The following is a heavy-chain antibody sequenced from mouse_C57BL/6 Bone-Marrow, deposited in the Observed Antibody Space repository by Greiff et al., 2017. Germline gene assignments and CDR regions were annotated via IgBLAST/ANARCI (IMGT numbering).Heavy chain of an antibody. CDR2: ISDGGSYT. Sequence: EVQLMESGGGLVKPGGSLKLSCAASGFTFSSYAMSWVRQTPEKRLEWVATISDGGSYTYYPDNVKGRFTISRDNAKNNLYLQMSHLKSEDTAMYYCAREELGDYWGQGTTLTVSS. CDR3: AREELGDY. D-gene: IGHD4-1*01. CDR1: GFTFSSYA. V-gene: IGHV5-4*01. J-gene: IGHJ2*01.